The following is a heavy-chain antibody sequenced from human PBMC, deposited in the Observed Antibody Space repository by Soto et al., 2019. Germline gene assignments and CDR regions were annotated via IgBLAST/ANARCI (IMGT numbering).Heavy chain of an antibody. V-gene: IGHV3-21*06. J-gene: IGHJ5*02. CDR1: YK. CDR2: ISSGSDFI. CDR3: TRDRGGSYDSWFDP. D-gene: IGHD1-26*01. Sequence: YKMDGVAESPGKGLEWVASISSGSDFIKYADSVKGRFTISRDNTKNSVSLQMSSLIVEDTAMYYCTRDRGGSYDSWFDPWGRGTLVTVSS.